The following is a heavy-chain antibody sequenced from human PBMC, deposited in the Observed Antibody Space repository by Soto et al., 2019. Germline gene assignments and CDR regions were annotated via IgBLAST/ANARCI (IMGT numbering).Heavy chain of an antibody. CDR1: GYTFGAYY. CDR2: VSPLSGGT. V-gene: IGHV1-2*02. CDR3: AREFDSGDLGLDL. D-gene: IGHD2-21*01. J-gene: IGHJ6*02. Sequence: QVQLVQSGPEVKTPGASVRVSCKSSGYTFGAYYIHWVRQAPGQGLEWMGWVSPLSGGTNLAQRFQGRLTLTRDTSINTVFMEVRWLRSDDTALYFCAREFDSGDLGLDLWGQGTTVSVSS.